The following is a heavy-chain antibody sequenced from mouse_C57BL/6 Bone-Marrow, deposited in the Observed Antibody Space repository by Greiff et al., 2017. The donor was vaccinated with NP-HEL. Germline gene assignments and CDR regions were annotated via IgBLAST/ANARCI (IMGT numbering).Heavy chain of an antibody. V-gene: IGHV1-66*01. D-gene: IGHD1-1*01. J-gene: IGHJ1*03. Sequence: QVHVKQSGPELVKPGASVKISCKASGYSFTSYYIHWVKQRPGQGLEWIGWIYPGSGNTKYNEKFKGKATLTADTSSSTAYMQLSSLTSEDSAVYYCARSNYYGSSWWYFDVWGTGTTVTVSS. CDR3: ARSNYYGSSWWYFDV. CDR1: GYSFTSYY. CDR2: IYPGSGNT.